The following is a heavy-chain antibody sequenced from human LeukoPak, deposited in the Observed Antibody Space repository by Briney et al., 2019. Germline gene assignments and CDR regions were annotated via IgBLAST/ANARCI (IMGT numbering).Heavy chain of an antibody. J-gene: IGHJ3*02. V-gene: IGHV4-31*03. Sequence: PSQTLSLTCTVSGGSISSGGYYWIWIRQHPGKGLEWIGYIYYSGSTYYNPSLKSRVTISVDTSKNQFSLKLSSVTAADTAVYYCARDYGGNSGAFDIWGQGTMVTVPS. CDR3: ARDYGGNSGAFDI. D-gene: IGHD4-23*01. CDR1: GGSISSGGYY. CDR2: IYYSGST.